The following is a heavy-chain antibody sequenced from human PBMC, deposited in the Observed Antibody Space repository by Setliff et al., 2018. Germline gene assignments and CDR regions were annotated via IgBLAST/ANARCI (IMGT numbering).Heavy chain of an antibody. V-gene: IGHV3-30-3*01. Sequence: PGGSLRLSCAGSGFNFSSYAMHWVRQAPGKGLQWVAVISYDGTNKYYADSVKGRFIISRDNSNNTLYLQMNILRAEDTAVYYCARDPHFDSWGQGTLVTVSS. J-gene: IGHJ4*02. CDR1: GFNFSSYA. CDR3: ARDPHFDS. CDR2: ISYDGTNK.